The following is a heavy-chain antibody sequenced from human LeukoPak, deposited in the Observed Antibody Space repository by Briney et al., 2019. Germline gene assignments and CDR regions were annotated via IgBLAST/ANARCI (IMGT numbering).Heavy chain of an antibody. V-gene: IGHV4-61*01. CDR2: IYNSGST. Sequence: SETLSLTCTVSGGSVSSDIYYWSWIRQPPGKGLEWIGYIYNSGSTNDNPSLKSRVTRSVDTSKDQFSLRLSSVTAADTAVYYCARGYCGSTSCYGVFDYWGQGTLVTVSS. CDR3: ARGYCGSTSCYGVFDY. D-gene: IGHD2-2*01. J-gene: IGHJ4*02. CDR1: GGSVSSDIYY.